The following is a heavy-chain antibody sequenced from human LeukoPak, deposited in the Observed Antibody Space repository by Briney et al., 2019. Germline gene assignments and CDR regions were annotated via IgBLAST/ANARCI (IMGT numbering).Heavy chain of an antibody. CDR3: ASAGSGSYYSYAFDI. CDR2: IIPILGIA. J-gene: IGHJ3*02. CDR1: GGTFSSYA. D-gene: IGHD3-10*01. Sequence: SVKVSCKASGGTFSSYAISWVRQAPGQGLEWMGRIIPILGIANYAQKFQGRVTITADKSTSTAYMELSSLRSEDTAVYYCASAGSGSYYSYAFDIWDQGTMVTVSS. V-gene: IGHV1-69*04.